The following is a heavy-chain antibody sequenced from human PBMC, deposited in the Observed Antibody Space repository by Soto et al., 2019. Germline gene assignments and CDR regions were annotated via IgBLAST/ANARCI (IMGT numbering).Heavy chain of an antibody. Sequence: QVQLVQSGAEVKKPGSSVKVSCEASGGTFSSYTISWVRQAPGQGLEWMGRIIPILGIANYAQKFQGRVTITADKSTSTAYMELSSLRSEDTAVYYCARDQDRGNYGDGDYWGQGTLVTVSS. CDR2: IIPILGIA. CDR3: ARDQDRGNYGDGDY. J-gene: IGHJ4*02. V-gene: IGHV1-69*08. CDR1: GGTFSSYT. D-gene: IGHD4-17*01.